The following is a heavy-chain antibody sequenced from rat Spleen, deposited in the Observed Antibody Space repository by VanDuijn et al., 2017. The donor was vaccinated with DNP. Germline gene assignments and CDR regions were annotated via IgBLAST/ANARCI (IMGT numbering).Heavy chain of an antibody. CDR1: GFNFNDYW. CDR3: AKAGGYSPWYFDY. Sequence: EVQRVESGGDLVQPGGSLKISCIASGFNFNDYWMAWVRQAPTKGLEWVAAISPGGGNIYYRDSVKGRFTISRDNAKSTLYLQMDSLRSEETATYYCAKAGGYSPWYFDYWGQGVMVTVSS. D-gene: IGHD1-11*01. V-gene: IGHV5S11*01. J-gene: IGHJ2*01. CDR2: ISPGGGNI.